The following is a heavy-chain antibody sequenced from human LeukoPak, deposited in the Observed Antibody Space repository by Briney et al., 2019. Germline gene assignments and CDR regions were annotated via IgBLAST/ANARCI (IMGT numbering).Heavy chain of an antibody. CDR3: ARDSGSYIRSWYFDY. Sequence: GRSLRLSCAASGFTFSSYAMHWVRQAPGKGLEWVAVISYDGSNKYYADSVKGRFTISRDNSKNTLYLQMNSLRAEDTAVYYCARDSGSYIRSWYFDYWGQGTLVTVSS. V-gene: IGHV3-30-3*01. J-gene: IGHJ4*02. CDR1: GFTFSSYA. CDR2: ISYDGSNK. D-gene: IGHD1-26*01.